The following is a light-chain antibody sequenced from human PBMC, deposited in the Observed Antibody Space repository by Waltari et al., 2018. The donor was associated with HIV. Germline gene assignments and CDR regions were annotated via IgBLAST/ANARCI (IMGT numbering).Light chain of an antibody. V-gene: IGLV3-1*01. J-gene: IGLJ2*01. Sequence: SYELTPPPSMSVSPGQTAIIACSGDTLGAKYVCWYQQRPGQSPVMVMYQDTERPSGVPERFSGSISGDTASLTISGTQPLDEADYYCQVWDNNNAVFGGGTKLTVL. CDR3: QVWDNNNAV. CDR2: QDT. CDR1: TLGAKY.